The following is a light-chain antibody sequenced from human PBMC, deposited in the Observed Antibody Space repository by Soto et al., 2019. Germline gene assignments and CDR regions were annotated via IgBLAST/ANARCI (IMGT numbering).Light chain of an antibody. J-gene: IGLJ1*01. CDR1: SSNIGSNY. CDR2: SNN. CDR3: AAWDDSLSGYV. V-gene: IGLV1-47*01. Sequence: QSVLTQPPSASGTRGQRVTISCSGSSSNIGSNYVNWYQQLPGTAPKLLIYSNNQRPSGVPDRFSGSKSGTSASLAMSGLRSEDEADYSCAAWDDSLSGYVFGTGTKLTVL.